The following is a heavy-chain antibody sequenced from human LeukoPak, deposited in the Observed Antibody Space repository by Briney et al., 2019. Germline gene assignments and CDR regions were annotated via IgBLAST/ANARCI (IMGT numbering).Heavy chain of an antibody. J-gene: IGHJ4*02. V-gene: IGHV3-30-3*01. CDR1: GFTFSSYA. CDR3: ARDSGWLGDFDY. D-gene: IGHD3-10*01. Sequence: GRSLRLSCAASGFTFSSYAMHWVRQAPGKGLEWVAVISYDGSNKYYADSVKGRFTISRDNSKNTLYLQMNSLRAEDTAVYYCARDSGWLGDFDYWGQGTLVTVSS. CDR2: ISYDGSNK.